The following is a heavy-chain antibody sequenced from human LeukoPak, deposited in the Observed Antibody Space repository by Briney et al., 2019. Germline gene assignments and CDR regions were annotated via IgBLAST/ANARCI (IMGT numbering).Heavy chain of an antibody. CDR2: INPNSGGT. J-gene: IGHJ3*02. Sequence: ASVKVSCRASGFTFSDYYIHWIRQAPGQGLEWVGWINPNSGGTNYGQNFRGRVTMTRDTSISTAFMGLTRLRSDDTAVYYCARVRYDRSGDPFDIWGQGTMVTVSS. CDR1: GFTFSDYY. V-gene: IGHV1-2*02. CDR3: ARVRYDRSGDPFDI. D-gene: IGHD3-22*01.